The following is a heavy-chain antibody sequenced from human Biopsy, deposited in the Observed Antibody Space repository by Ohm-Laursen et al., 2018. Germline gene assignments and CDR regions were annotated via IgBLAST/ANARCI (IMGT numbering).Heavy chain of an antibody. D-gene: IGHD3-3*01. V-gene: IGHV4-34*01. J-gene: IGHJ4*02. Sequence: SETLSLTCAVYGESFNGYYWSWIRQTPGKGLEWIGEINHSGRTNYSPSLKSRVTISVDTSNNQFSLKLRSVTAADTAVYYCARQVDFWSGYADYWGQGTLVAVSS. CDR3: ARQVDFWSGYADY. CDR1: GESFNGYY. CDR2: INHSGRT.